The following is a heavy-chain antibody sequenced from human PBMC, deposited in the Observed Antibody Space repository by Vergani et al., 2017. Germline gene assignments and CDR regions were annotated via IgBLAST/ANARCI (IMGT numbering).Heavy chain of an antibody. CDR3: ARDQGSSWYYFDY. D-gene: IGHD6-13*01. CDR1: GGSISSSSYY. CDR2: IYYSGST. Sequence: QLQLQESGPGLVKPSETLSLTCTVSGGSISSSSYYWGWIRQPPGTGLEWIGSIYYSGSTNYNPYLKSRVTISVDTSKNQFSLNLSSGTAADTAVYYCARDQGSSWYYFDYWGQGTLVTVSS. J-gene: IGHJ4*02. V-gene: IGHV4-39*07.